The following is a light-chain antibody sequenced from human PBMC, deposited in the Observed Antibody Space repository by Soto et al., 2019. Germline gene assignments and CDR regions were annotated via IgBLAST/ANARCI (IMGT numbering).Light chain of an antibody. Sequence: QSALTQPASVSGSPGQSITISCTGTTSDVGNYNYVSWYQHHPGKAPKLMIYEVSNRPSGVSNRFSGSKSGNTASLTISGLQAEDEADYYCSSYTYSSTWVFGGGTQLTVL. V-gene: IGLV2-14*01. J-gene: IGLJ7*01. CDR2: EVS. CDR1: TSDVGNYNY. CDR3: SSYTYSSTWV.